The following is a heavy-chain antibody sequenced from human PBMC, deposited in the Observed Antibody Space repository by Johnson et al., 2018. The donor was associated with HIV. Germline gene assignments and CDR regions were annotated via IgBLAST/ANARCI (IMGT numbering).Heavy chain of an antibody. J-gene: IGHJ3*02. CDR1: GFTVSSNY. CDR2: INTGGST. Sequence: VQLVESGGGLVQPGGSLRLSCAASGFTVSSNYMSWVRQAPGKGLEWVSLINTGGSTYYADSVKGRFTISRDNSKNTLYLQMNSLRAEDTAVYYCARDSFRDAFDIWGQGTMVTVSS. CDR3: ARDSFRDAFDI. V-gene: IGHV3-66*01.